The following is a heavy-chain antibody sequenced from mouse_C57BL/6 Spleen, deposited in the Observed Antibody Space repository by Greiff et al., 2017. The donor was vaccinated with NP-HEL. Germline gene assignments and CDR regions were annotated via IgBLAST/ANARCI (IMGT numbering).Heavy chain of an antibody. CDR3: ARMVYYYGSSYWYFDV. CDR1: GFSLSTFGMG. Sequence: ESGPGILQPSQTLSLTCSFSGFSLSTFGMGVGWIRQPSGKGLEWLAHIWWDDDKYYNPALKSRLTISKDTSKNQVFLKIANVDTADTATYYCARMVYYYGSSYWYFDVWGTGTTVTVSS. V-gene: IGHV8-8*01. J-gene: IGHJ1*03. CDR2: IWWDDDK. D-gene: IGHD1-1*01.